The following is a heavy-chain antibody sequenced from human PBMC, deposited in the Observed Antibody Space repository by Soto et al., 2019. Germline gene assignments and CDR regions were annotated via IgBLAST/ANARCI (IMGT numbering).Heavy chain of an antibody. V-gene: IGHV3-53*01. CDR3: APHPGGVGY. J-gene: IGHJ4*02. D-gene: IGHD1-26*01. CDR2: IYSGGYT. CDR1: GFTVSNNY. Sequence: EVQLVESGGGLIQPGGSLRLSCAVSGFTVSNNYMSWVRQAPGKGLEGVSVIYSGGYTAYGDSVKGRFTISRDNSKNTLYLTIKTLGPDDPHVFYCAPHPGGVGYWGQGTLVTVSS.